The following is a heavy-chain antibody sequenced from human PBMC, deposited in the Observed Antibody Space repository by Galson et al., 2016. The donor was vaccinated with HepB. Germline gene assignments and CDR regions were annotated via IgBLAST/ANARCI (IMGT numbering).Heavy chain of an antibody. D-gene: IGHD6-13*01. CDR2: IKPDGSER. Sequence: LRLSCATSGFTFGSVWMSWVRQAPGKGLEWVANIKPDGSERYYVDSLKGRFTISRDNPKNTVYLQMNSLRDEDTAVYYCARDPGRIAAAGHLDSWGQGTLVTVSS. J-gene: IGHJ4*02. CDR1: GFTFGSVW. V-gene: IGHV3-7*03. CDR3: ARDPGRIAAAGHLDS.